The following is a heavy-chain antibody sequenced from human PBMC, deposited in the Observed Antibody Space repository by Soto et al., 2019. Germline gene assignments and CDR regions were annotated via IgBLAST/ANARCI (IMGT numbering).Heavy chain of an antibody. J-gene: IGHJ5*02. D-gene: IGHD2-2*01. CDR1: GYTFSNYG. V-gene: IGHV1-18*01. CDR2: ISLYSDGT. CDR3: ARVVPGAEAWFGP. Sequence: QVQLVQAGGEVKRPGASVKVACKTSGYTFSNYGITWVRQAPGQPLEGLGWISLYSDGTNYAQKFQGRVSMTTPTSTTTAYMELRSLRSDDTAVYYCARVVPGAEAWFGPWGQGTLVTVSS.